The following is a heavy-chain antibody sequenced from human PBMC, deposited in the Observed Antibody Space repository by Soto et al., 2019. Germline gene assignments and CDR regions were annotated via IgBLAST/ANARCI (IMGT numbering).Heavy chain of an antibody. D-gene: IGHD4-17*01. Sequence: SETLSLTCTVSGGSIRSYFWSWIRQPAGKGLEWIGRIESVGNTNYNPSLKSRVTMSVDTSKNQFSLTLNSVTAADTAVFYCAKEGIYGDFGRGQGTMVTVSS. CDR1: GGSIRSYF. V-gene: IGHV4-4*07. J-gene: IGHJ4*02. CDR2: IESVGNT. CDR3: AKEGIYGDFG.